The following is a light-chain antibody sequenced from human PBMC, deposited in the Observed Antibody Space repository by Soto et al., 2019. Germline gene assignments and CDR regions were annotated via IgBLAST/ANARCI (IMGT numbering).Light chain of an antibody. CDR2: SNK. J-gene: IGLJ2*01. V-gene: IGLV1-44*01. CDR1: SSNIGSNT. Sequence: QSVLTQPPSASGTPGQRVTISCSGSSSNIGSNTVNWYQQLPGTAPKLLIYSNKQRPSGVPDRFSGSKSGTSASLAISGLQSEDVADYYCAAWDDSLNGVVVGGGTKLTVL. CDR3: AAWDDSLNGVV.